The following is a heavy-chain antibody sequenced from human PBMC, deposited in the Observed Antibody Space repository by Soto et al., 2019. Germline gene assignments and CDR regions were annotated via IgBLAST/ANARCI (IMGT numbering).Heavy chain of an antibody. CDR1: GYTFSNYD. CDR3: VRGRAFNHSYYDMDV. CDR2: MNPNSDHT. J-gene: IGHJ6*03. Sequence: QVHLVQSGAEVKKPGASVKVSCKASGYTFSNYDINWVRQATGQGLEWMGWMNPNSDHTGYAQKFQGSVTKTTNTSIRTAYMDLSSPRSEDTAVHYFVRGRAFNHSYYDMDVWGKGTTVTVSS. V-gene: IGHV1-8*01.